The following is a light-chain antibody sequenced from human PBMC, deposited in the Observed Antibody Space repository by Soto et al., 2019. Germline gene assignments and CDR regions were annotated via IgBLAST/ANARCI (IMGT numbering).Light chain of an antibody. CDR2: DAS. Sequence: EIVLTQSPATLSLSPGERATLSCRASQSINSYLACLQQKPGQAPRLLIYDASNRATGIPARFSGSGSGTDFTLTISSLEPEDFAVYYCQQRSKWPLTFGGGTKVEIK. J-gene: IGKJ4*01. CDR1: QSINSY. CDR3: QQRSKWPLT. V-gene: IGKV3-11*01.